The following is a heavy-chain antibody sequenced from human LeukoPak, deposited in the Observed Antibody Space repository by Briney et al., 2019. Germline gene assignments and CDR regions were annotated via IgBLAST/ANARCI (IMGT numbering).Heavy chain of an antibody. Sequence: PSETLSLTCTVSGGSISSYYWSWIRQPPGKGLEWIGYIYYSGSTNYNPSLKSRVTISVDTSKNQFSLKLSSVTAADTAVYYCARAQEGGSYSFGIFNWFDPWGQGILVTVSS. CDR3: ARAQEGGSYSFGIFNWFDP. V-gene: IGHV4-59*01. CDR2: IYYSGST. J-gene: IGHJ5*02. D-gene: IGHD1-26*01. CDR1: GGSISSYY.